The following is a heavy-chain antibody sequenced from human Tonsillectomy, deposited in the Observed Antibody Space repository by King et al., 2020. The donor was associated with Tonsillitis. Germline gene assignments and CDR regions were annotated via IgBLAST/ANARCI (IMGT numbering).Heavy chain of an antibody. CDR3: TRIHVGWQLLDAFDI. J-gene: IGHJ3*02. Sequence: FTLKESGPVLVKPTETLTLTCTVSGFSLSNPRMGVSWIRQPPGKALEWLAHIFSNDEKSYSTSLKSRLTISKDTSKSQVVLTMTNIDPVDTATYYCTRIHVGWQLLDAFDIWGQGTMVTVSS. D-gene: IGHD1-7*01. CDR1: GFSLSNPRMG. CDR2: IFSNDEK. V-gene: IGHV2-26*01.